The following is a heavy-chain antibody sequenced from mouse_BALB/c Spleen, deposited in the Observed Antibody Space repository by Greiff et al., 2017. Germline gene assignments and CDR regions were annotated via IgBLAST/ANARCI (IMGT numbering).Heavy chain of an antibody. J-gene: IGHJ3*01. V-gene: IGHV2-9*02. CDR2: IWAGGST. CDR3: ASYRYDDAWFAY. D-gene: IGHD2-14*01. CDR1: GFSLTSYG. Sequence: VHLVESGPGLVAPSQSLSITCTVSGFSLTSYGVHWVRQPPGKGLEWLGVIWAGGSTNYNSALMSRLSISKDNSKIQVFLRMNSLQTDDTAMYYCASYRYDDAWFAYWGQGTLVTVSA.